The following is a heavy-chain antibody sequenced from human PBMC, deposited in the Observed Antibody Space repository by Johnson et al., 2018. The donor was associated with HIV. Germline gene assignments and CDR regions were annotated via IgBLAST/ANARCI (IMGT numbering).Heavy chain of an antibody. CDR3: AKERSWAFDI. J-gene: IGHJ3*02. CDR1: GFSFGSYG. V-gene: IGHV3-30*18. Sequence: QVQLVESGGGVVQPGRSLRLSCAASGFSFGSYGMHWVRQAPGKGLEWVAIISYGGTYKYYADSVKGRFTISRDNSNNTLYLQMNSLRAEDTAVYYCAKERSWAFDIWGQGTMVTVS. CDR2: ISYGGTYK. D-gene: IGHD7-27*01.